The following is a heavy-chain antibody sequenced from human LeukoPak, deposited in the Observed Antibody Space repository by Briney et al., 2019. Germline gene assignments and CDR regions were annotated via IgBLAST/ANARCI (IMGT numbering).Heavy chain of an antibody. Sequence: PGGSLRLSCAASGFTFSSYWMSWVRQAPGKGLDWVANIKPDGSETYYVDSVKGRFTISRDNAKNSLYLQMNSLRPEDTAVYYCVRGSSGTAVRGISWAWFDPWGQGTLVTVSS. CDR3: VRGSSGTAVRGISWAWFDP. CDR1: GFTFSSYW. D-gene: IGHD3-10*01. V-gene: IGHV3-7*05. CDR2: IKPDGSET. J-gene: IGHJ5*02.